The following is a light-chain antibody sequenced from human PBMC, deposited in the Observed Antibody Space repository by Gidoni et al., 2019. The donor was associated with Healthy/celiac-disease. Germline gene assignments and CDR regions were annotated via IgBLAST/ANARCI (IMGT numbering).Light chain of an antibody. Sequence: EIVLTQPPGPLSLSPGERATLSCRASQSVSSSYLAWYQQKPGQAPRLLIYGASSRATGIPDRFSGSGSGTDFTLTISRLEPEDFAVYYCQQYGSSPDTFGGGTKVEIK. J-gene: IGKJ4*01. CDR3: QQYGSSPDT. CDR1: QSVSSSY. CDR2: GAS. V-gene: IGKV3-20*01.